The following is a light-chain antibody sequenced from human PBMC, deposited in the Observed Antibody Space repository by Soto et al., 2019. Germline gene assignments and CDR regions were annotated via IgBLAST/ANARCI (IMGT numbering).Light chain of an antibody. J-gene: IGLJ2*01. CDR3: SSYTSSSTRVV. CDR2: DVS. Sequence: QSVLTQPASVSGSPGQSITISCTGTSSDVGGYNYVSWYQQHPGKAPKLIIYDVSNRPSGVSNRFSGSKSGNTASLTISGLGHEDEADYYCSSYTSSSTRVVFGGGTKLTVL. CDR1: SSDVGGYNY. V-gene: IGLV2-14*01.